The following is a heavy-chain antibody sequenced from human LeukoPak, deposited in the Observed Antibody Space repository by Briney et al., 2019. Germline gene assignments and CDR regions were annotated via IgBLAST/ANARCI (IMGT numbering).Heavy chain of an antibody. CDR3: ARSVRQDGGYLDL. V-gene: IGHV4-59*08. J-gene: IGHJ2*01. CDR2: TSDSGSS. Sequence: SETLSLTCTVSAGSISAYYWTWIRQPPGKGLEWIGYTSDSGSSNYKSSLKSRVSMSVDTSKRQFSLTLTSVTAADTAVYYCARSVRQDGGYLDLWGRGSQVTVSS. CDR1: AGSISAYY. D-gene: IGHD3-16*02.